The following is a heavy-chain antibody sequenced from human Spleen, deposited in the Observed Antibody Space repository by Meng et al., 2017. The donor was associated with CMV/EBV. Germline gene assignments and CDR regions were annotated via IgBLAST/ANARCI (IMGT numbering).Heavy chain of an antibody. CDR1: GFTLSDYY. CDR3: ARGATYDSGFDY. D-gene: IGHD3-22*01. J-gene: IGHJ4*02. V-gene: IGHV3-11*06. Sequence: VQLVEYGGSLVKPGGSLRLSCAASGFTLSDYYMSWIRQAPGKGLEWVSYISSSSSYTNYADSVKGRFTISRDNAKNSLYLQMNSLRAEDTAVYYCARGATYDSGFDYWGQGTLVTVSS. CDR2: ISSSSSYT.